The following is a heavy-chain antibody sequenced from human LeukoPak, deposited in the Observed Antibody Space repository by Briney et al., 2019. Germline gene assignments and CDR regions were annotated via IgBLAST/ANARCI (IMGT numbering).Heavy chain of an antibody. J-gene: IGHJ4*02. V-gene: IGHV3-30-3*01. D-gene: IGHD5-18*01. CDR1: GFTFSSYS. CDR3: ARGRRNTAMVYFFDY. CDR2: ISYDAIHK. Sequence: PGGSLRLSCAASGFTFSSYSMHWVRQAPGKGLKWVAVISYDAIHKYYADSVKGRFTISRDNSKNTLYLQINSLRAEDTAVYFCARGRRNTAMVYFFDYWGQGTLVTVSS.